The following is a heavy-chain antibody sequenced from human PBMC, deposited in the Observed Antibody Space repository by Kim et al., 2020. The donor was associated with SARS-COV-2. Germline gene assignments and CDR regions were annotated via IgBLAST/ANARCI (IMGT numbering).Heavy chain of an antibody. CDR3: ARDLLGSGYWGRFDF. Sequence: SETLSLTCTVSGGSVGSVSAYWSWIRQPPGKGLEWIGYVSYTGSTNENPSLKSRVTMSVDMSKNQFSQNLASVTAADTAVYYCARDLLGSGYWGRFDFWGQGSLVTVSS. V-gene: IGHV4-61*01. CDR1: GGSVGSVSAY. CDR2: VSYTGST. D-gene: IGHD3-22*01. J-gene: IGHJ4*02.